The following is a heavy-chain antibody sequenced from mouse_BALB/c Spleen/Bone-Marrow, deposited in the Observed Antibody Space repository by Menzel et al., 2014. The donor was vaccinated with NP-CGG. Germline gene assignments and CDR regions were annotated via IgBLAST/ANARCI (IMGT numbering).Heavy chain of an antibody. CDR3: ARGGTTATWYFDV. CDR1: GFNIKDTY. CDR2: IDPANGNT. D-gene: IGHD1-2*01. Sequence: VQLKESGAELVKPGASVKLSCTASGFNIKDTYMHWVKQRPEQGLERIGRIDPANGNTKYDPKFQGKATITADTSSNTAYPQLSSLTSEDTAVYYCARGGTTATWYFDVWGAGTTVTVSS. J-gene: IGHJ1*01. V-gene: IGHV14-3*02.